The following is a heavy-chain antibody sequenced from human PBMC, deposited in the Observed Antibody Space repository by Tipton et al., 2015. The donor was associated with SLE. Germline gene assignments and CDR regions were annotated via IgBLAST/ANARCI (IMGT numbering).Heavy chain of an antibody. V-gene: IGHV3-23*03. J-gene: IGHJ5*02. CDR3: ARDRVVVATGGWFDP. Sequence: SLRLSCAASGFSLRPYAMSWVRQAPGKGLEWVSVIYSAVTTSSTYYADSVKGRFTISKHNSRNTVYLQMNNLRPEDTAVYYCARDRVVVATGGWFDPWGQGTLATVSS. CDR2: IYSAVTTSST. CDR1: GFSLRPYA. D-gene: IGHD2-15*01.